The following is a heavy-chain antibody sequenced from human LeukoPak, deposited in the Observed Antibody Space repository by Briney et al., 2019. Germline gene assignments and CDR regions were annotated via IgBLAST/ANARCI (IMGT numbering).Heavy chain of an antibody. Sequence: ASVKVSCKSSGYSFTSYYMHWVRRAPGQGLEWMGIINLSAGSTSYAQKFEGRVTMTRDTSTSTVYMELSSLRSEDTAVYYCARGRRRRPLASYYFDYWGQGTLVTVSS. CDR2: INLSAGST. J-gene: IGHJ4*02. CDR3: ARGRRRRPLASYYFDY. V-gene: IGHV1-46*01. CDR1: GYSFTSYY.